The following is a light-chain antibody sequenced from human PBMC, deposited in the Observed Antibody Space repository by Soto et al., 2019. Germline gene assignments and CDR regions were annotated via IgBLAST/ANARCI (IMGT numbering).Light chain of an antibody. V-gene: IGLV3-21*04. CDR1: NIAGKS. CDR2: NDD. J-gene: IGLJ2*01. CDR3: QVWGSNADPYVL. Sequence: SYELTQPPSVSVAPGKTARVSYGGNNIAGKSVHWYQLKPGQAPVLIIYNDDDRPSGIPERFSGSKSGNTATLTVSWVEAGDEADYYCQVWGSNADPYVLFGGGTKLTVL.